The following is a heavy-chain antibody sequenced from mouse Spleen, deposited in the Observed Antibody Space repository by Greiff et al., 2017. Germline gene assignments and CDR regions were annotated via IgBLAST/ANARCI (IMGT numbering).Heavy chain of an antibody. CDR2: ISTYYGDA. V-gene: IGHV1S137*01. CDR3: ARAYYGNPNAMDY. Sequence: VQLQESGAELVRPGVSVKISCKGSGYTFTDYAMHWVKQSHAKSLEWIGVISTYYGDASYNQKFKGKATMTVDKSSSTAYMELARLTSEDSAIYYCARAYYGNPNAMDYWGQGTSVTVSS. CDR1: GYTFTDYA. D-gene: IGHD2-10*01. J-gene: IGHJ4*01.